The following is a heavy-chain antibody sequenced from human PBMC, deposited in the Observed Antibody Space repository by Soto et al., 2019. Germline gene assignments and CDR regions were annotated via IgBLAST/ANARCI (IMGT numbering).Heavy chain of an antibody. CDR2: INHSGST. J-gene: IGHJ6*02. CDR3: ARHNGPLYVGYYYDMDV. V-gene: IGHV4-34*01. CDR1: GGSFSGYY. Sequence: SETLSLTCAVYGGSFSGYYWSWIRQPPGKGLEWIGEINHSGSTYYNPSLKSRVTISVDTSKNQFSLKLSSVTAADTAVYYCARHNGPLYVGYYYDMDVWGQGTTVTVSS. D-gene: IGHD3-16*01.